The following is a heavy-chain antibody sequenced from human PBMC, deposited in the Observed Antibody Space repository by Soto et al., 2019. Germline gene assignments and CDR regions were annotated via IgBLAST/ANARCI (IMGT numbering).Heavy chain of an antibody. CDR2: ISADGDTT. J-gene: IGHJ4*02. Sequence: PGGAVRRSGTASGGTFTSYGMTWVRQAPGKGLEWVSGISADGDTTYYANSVKGRFTVSRDNSKNTLYLQMNSLRAEDTAVYYCAKDGESWVLGYYFPWGQGALVTVSS. CDR1: GGTFTSYG. CDR3: AKDGESWVLGYYFP. V-gene: IGHV3-23*01. D-gene: IGHD3-3*01.